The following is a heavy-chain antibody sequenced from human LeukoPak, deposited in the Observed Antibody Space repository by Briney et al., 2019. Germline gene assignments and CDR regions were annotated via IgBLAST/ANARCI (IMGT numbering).Heavy chain of an antibody. CDR1: AFTFSSYA. V-gene: IGHV3-23*01. CDR2: ISASGGST. D-gene: IGHD1-1*01. Sequence: GGSQRLPCAASAFTFSSYAMSWVRQAPGKGLEWVSGISASGGSTYYADSVKGRFTISRDNSKNTLYLQMNSLRAEDTAIYYCAKNGRTTATTSGMDVWGQGTTVTVSS. J-gene: IGHJ6*02. CDR3: AKNGRTTATTSGMDV.